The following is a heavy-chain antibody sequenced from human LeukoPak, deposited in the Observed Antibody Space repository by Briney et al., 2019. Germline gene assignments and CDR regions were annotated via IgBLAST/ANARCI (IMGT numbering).Heavy chain of an antibody. Sequence: ASVKVSCKASGGTFSSYAISWVRQAPGQGLEWMGGIIPIFGTANYAQKFQGRVTITTDESTSTAYMELSSLRSGDTAVYYCARATRPRSWFDPWGQGTLVTVSS. CDR2: IIPIFGTA. J-gene: IGHJ5*02. D-gene: IGHD1-1*01. CDR1: GGTFSSYA. V-gene: IGHV1-69*05. CDR3: ARATRPRSWFDP.